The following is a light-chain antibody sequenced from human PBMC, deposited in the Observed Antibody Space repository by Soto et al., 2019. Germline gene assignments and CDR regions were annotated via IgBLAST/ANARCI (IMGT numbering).Light chain of an antibody. V-gene: IGKV1-8*01. CDR2: ATS. CDR3: QQYYTYPWT. Sequence: AIRMTQSPSSLSASAGDKVTITCRASQGISSYLAWFQQKPGRPPTLLMSATSTLQSDVPSRFSGSGSGTDFTLTIGCLQSEDFATYYCQQYYTYPWTFGQGTNVEIK. CDR1: QGISSY. J-gene: IGKJ1*01.